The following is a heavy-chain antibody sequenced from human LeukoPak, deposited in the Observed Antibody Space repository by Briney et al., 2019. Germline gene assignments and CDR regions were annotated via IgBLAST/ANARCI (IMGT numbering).Heavy chain of an antibody. CDR3: ARAIGWIVD. CDR1: GDSVSSNSAA. CDR2: TYYRSKWYN. V-gene: IGHV6-1*01. Sequence: SQTLSLTCAIFGDSVSSNSAALNWIRQSPSRGLEWLVRTYYRSKWYNGYAVSVKSRITISADTSKNQFSLRLNSVTPEDTAVYYCARAIGWIVDWGQGTLVTVS. J-gene: IGHJ1*01. D-gene: IGHD6-19*01.